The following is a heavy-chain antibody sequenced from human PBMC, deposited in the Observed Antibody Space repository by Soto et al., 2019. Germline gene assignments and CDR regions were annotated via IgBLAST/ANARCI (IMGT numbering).Heavy chain of an antibody. J-gene: IGHJ4*02. CDR3: ARITMIVVGPFDY. CDR2: ISAYNGNT. D-gene: IGHD3-22*01. Sequence: QVQLGQSGAEVKKPGASVKVSCKASGYTFTSYGILWVRQAPGQGLEWMVWISAYNGNTNYAQKFQGRVTMTTDPSTSTAYMELRSLRFADTAVYYCARITMIVVGPFDYWGKGTLVTVSS. V-gene: IGHV1-18*01. CDR1: GYTFTSYG.